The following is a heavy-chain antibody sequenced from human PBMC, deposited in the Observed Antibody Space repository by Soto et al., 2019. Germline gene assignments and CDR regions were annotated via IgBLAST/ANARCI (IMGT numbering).Heavy chain of an antibody. J-gene: IGHJ4*02. CDR2: IYYSGST. Sequence: QVQLQESGPGLVKPSQTLSLTCTVSGGSISSGGYYWSWIRQHPGKGLEWIGYIYYSGSTYYNPSLKSRVTISVDTSENQFSLKLSSVTAADMAVYYCARVVVGTVTSYPDYWGQGTQVTVSS. CDR1: GGSISSGGYY. D-gene: IGHD4-17*01. V-gene: IGHV4-31*03. CDR3: ARVVVGTVTSYPDY.